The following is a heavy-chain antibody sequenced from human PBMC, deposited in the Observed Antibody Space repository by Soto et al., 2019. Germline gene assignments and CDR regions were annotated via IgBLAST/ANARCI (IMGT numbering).Heavy chain of an antibody. V-gene: IGHV4-31*03. CDR1: GDSMTSGGYY. Sequence: PSETLSLTCSVSGDSMTSGGYYWSWVRHHPGKGLEWVGSIYYTGDTYFNPSLKSRITVSMDTSKNEFSLKLTSVTSADTAVYFFARGAPGPRDVRTYSHFWGKGTLVTVSS. CDR2: IYYTGDT. CDR3: ARGAPGPRDVRTYSHF. D-gene: IGHD2-15*01. J-gene: IGHJ4*02.